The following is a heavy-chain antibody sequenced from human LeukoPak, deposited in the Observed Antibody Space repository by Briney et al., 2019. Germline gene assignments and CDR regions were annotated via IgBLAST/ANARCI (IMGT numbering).Heavy chain of an antibody. Sequence: PSETLSLTCTVSGGSISTGPYYWNWIRQPAGTGLEWIGRISTRGTTLYNPSLKSRLTLSIDTSNNQFSLSLNSVTAADTAIYYCARDLLRGVTGSWFEAFDIWGQGTMVTVSS. CDR2: ISTRGTT. CDR3: ARDLLRGVTGSWFEAFDI. D-gene: IGHD6-13*01. CDR1: GGSISTGPYY. J-gene: IGHJ3*02. V-gene: IGHV4-61*02.